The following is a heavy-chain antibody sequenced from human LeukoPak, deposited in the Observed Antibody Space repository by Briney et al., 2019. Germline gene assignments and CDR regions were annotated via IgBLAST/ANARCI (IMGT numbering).Heavy chain of an antibody. V-gene: IGHV1-69*13. Sequence: SVKVSCKASGYTFTSYDISWVRQAPGQGLEWMGGIIPIFGTANYAQKFQGRVTITADESTTTTYMELSSLRSEDTAVYYCARDLRTVTTTSPGYWGQGTLVTVSS. CDR3: ARDLRTVTTTSPGY. CDR2: IIPIFGTA. D-gene: IGHD4-17*01. J-gene: IGHJ4*02. CDR1: GYTFTSYD.